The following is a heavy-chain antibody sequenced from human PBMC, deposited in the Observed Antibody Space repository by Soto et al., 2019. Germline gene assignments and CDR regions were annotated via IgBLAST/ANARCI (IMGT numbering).Heavy chain of an antibody. CDR2: VNWNGGST. CDR1: GFTFDDYG. D-gene: IGHD2-2*01. V-gene: IGHV3-20*04. Sequence: PGGSLRLSCAASGFTFDDYGMSWARQAPGKGLEWVSGVNWNGGSTGYADSVKGRFTISRDNAKNSLYLQMNSLRAEDTAVYYCAKDCICTSCYEYYYYGMDVWGQGNTVTFSS. CDR3: AKDCICTSCYEYYYYGMDV. J-gene: IGHJ6*02.